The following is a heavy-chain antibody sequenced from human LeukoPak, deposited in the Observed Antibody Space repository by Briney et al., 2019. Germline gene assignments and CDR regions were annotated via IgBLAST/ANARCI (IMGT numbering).Heavy chain of an antibody. D-gene: IGHD6-13*01. CDR2: INTNTGNP. Sequence: ASVKVSCKTSGYTFTSYAINWVRQAPGQGLEWMGWINTNTGNPTYAQGFTGHYVFSLDTSVSTAYLQISGLKADDIAVYYCARDLDSSSWYPGYWGQGTLVTVSS. CDR3: ARDLDSSSWYPGY. CDR1: GYTFTSYA. V-gene: IGHV7-4-1*02. J-gene: IGHJ4*02.